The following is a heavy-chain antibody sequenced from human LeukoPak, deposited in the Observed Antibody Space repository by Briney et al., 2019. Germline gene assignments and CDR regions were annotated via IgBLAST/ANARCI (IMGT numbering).Heavy chain of an antibody. CDR2: IFSSSSYI. Sequence: TGGALRLSCAASRVTFSSYSMNWVRQATGKELEWVSSIFSSSSYIYYTHSVKGRFTISRDNAKNSLYLQMNSLRAEDTAVYYCARDYGSGWYGQIDYWGQGTLVTVSS. V-gene: IGHV3-21*01. CDR1: RVTFSSYS. CDR3: ARDYGSGWYGQIDY. D-gene: IGHD6-19*01. J-gene: IGHJ4*02.